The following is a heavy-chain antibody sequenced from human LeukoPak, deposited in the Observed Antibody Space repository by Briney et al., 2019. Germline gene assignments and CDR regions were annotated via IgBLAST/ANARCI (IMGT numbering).Heavy chain of an antibody. Sequence: SETLSLTCAVYGGSFSGYYWSWIRQPPGKGLEWIGEINHSGSTNYNPSLKSRVTISVDTSKNQFSLKLSSVTAADTAVYYCARGRGRIAVAGTYYSDYWGQGTLVTVSS. CDR2: INHSGST. CDR3: ARGRGRIAVAGTYYSDY. CDR1: GGSFSGYY. D-gene: IGHD6-19*01. V-gene: IGHV4-34*01. J-gene: IGHJ4*02.